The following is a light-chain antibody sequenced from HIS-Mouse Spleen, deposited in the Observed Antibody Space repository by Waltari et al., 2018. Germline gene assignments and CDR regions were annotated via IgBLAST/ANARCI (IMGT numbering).Light chain of an antibody. CDR1: QSVSSN. V-gene: IGKV3-15*01. CDR3: QQYNNWWT. CDR2: GVS. Sequence: EIVMTQSPATLSVSPGERATLSCRASQSVSSNLAWYQQTPGQAPRLLIYGVSTRATGIPARFSGSGSGTEFTLTISSMQSEDFAVYYCQQYNNWWTFGQGTKVEIK. J-gene: IGKJ1*01.